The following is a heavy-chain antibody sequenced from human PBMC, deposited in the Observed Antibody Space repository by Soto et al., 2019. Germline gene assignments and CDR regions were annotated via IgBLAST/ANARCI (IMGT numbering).Heavy chain of an antibody. CDR3: TTDPHPYDFWSGYSEYNWFDP. CDR1: GFTFSNAW. D-gene: IGHD3-3*01. V-gene: IGHV3-15*01. CDR2: IKSKTDGGTT. Sequence: GGSLRLSCAASGFTFSNAWMSWVRQAPGKGLEWVSRIKSKTDGGTTDYAAPVKGRFTISRDDSKNTLYLQMNSLKTEDTAVYYCTTDPHPYDFWSGYSEYNWFDPWGQGTLVTVSS. J-gene: IGHJ5*02.